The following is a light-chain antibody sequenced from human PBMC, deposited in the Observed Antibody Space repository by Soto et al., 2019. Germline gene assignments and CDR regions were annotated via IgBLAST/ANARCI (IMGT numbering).Light chain of an antibody. V-gene: IGLV2-8*01. CDR2: EVS. CDR1: SSDVGAYKY. Sequence: QSALTQPPSASGSPGQSVTISCTGTSSDVGAYKYVSWYQQYPGKAPKLMIYEVSKRPAGVPARFAGSKSGNTASLTVSGLQYEDEADYYCTSYVGSDTWVFGGGTQLTVL. J-gene: IGLJ3*02. CDR3: TSYVGSDTWV.